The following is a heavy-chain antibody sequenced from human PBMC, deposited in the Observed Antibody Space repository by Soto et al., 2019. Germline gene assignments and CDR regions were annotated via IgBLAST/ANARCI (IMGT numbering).Heavy chain of an antibody. V-gene: IGHV5-51*01. CDR3: ARHSGVAEDGTD. Sequence: PGESLKISCKGSGYSFTTNWIGWVRQMPGKGLEWMGVIYPGDSDTRYSPSFQGQVAVSADKSINTAYLQWSSLKASDTAMYYCARHSGVAEDGTDWGQGTLVTVSS. CDR2: IYPGDSDT. CDR1: GYSFTTNW. J-gene: IGHJ1*01. D-gene: IGHD6-13*01.